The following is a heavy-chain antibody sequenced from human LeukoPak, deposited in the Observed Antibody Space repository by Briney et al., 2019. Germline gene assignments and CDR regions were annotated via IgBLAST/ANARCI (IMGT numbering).Heavy chain of an antibody. CDR2: IYSGGST. CDR3: ARDSSYSSSSNY. CDR1: GFTVSSNY. D-gene: IGHD6-6*01. J-gene: IGHJ6*04. V-gene: IGHV3-66*01. Sequence: GGSLRLSCAASGFTVSSNYISWVRQASGKGLEWVSVIYSGGSTYYADSVKGRFTISRDNSKNTLYLQMNSLRAEDTAVYYCARDSSYSSSSNYWGKGTTVTISS.